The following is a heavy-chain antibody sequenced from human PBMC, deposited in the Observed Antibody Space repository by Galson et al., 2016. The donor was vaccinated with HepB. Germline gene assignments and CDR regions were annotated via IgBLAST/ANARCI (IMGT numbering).Heavy chain of an antibody. CDR3: GRISYAWGKAYDY. CDR1: GGSVNSNTYY. Sequence: SETLSLTCTVSGGSVNSNTYYWSWVRQPPGKRLEWIGYVHNSGSTNYSPSLKSRVTMSLDTSKNQFSLRVSSVTAADTAIYYCGRISYAWGKAYDYWGQGTLVTVSS. V-gene: IGHV4-61*01. D-gene: IGHD3-16*01. J-gene: IGHJ4*02. CDR2: VHNSGST.